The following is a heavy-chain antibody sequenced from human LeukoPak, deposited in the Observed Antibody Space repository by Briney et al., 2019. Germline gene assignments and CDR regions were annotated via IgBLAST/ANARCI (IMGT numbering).Heavy chain of an antibody. Sequence: GGSLRLSCAASGFTFSSYAMSWARQAPGKGLEWVSAISGSGGSTYYADSVKGRFTISRDNSKNTLYLQMNSLRAEDTAVYYCAKKLAGATIEAGTHYYPDCSGQPTLVTPSS. J-gene: IGHJ4*02. CDR3: AKKLAGATIEAGTHYYPDC. D-gene: IGHD5-12*01. V-gene: IGHV3-23*01. CDR2: ISGSGGST. CDR1: GFTFSSYA.